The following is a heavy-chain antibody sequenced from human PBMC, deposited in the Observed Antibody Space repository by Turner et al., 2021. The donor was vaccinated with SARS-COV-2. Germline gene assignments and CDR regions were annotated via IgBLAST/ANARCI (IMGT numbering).Heavy chain of an antibody. D-gene: IGHD3-16*01. Sequence: EVQLVESGGVLVSPGGSLRPSCAASGITVSSTYMSWVRQGPGKGLEWVSVIYSGGSTFYADSVKGRFTISRDNSKNTLYLKINSLRSEDTAVYYCARDLVSYGMDVWGQGTTVTVSS. J-gene: IGHJ6*02. V-gene: IGHV3-66*01. CDR1: GITVSSTY. CDR2: IYSGGST. CDR3: ARDLVSYGMDV.